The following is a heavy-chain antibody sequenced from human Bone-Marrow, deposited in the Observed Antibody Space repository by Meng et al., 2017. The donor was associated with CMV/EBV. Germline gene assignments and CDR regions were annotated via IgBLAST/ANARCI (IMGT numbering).Heavy chain of an antibody. V-gene: IGHV5-51*01. D-gene: IGHD5-18*01. CDR1: GYSFTSYW. J-gene: IGHJ6*02. Sequence: GESLKISCKGSGYSFTSYWIGWVRQMPGKGLEWMGIIYPGDSDTRYSPSFQGQVTISADKSISTAYLQWSSLKASDTAMYYCARHPRLWLDGMDVWGQGTTDTVSS. CDR3: ARHPRLWLDGMDV. CDR2: IYPGDSDT.